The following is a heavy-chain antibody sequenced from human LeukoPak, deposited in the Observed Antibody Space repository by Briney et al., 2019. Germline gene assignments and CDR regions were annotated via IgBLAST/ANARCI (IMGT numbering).Heavy chain of an antibody. CDR1: GGSIRSSYYY. CDR2: IYDSGST. J-gene: IGHJ4*02. D-gene: IGHD2-2*02. Sequence: PSETLSLTCTVSGGSIRSSYYYWGWIRQPPGKGLEWIGSIYDSGSTNYNSSLKSRVTISVDTSKNQFSLKLSSVTAADTAVYYCARGSDIVVVPAAIPYFDYWGQGTLVTVSS. CDR3: ARGSDIVVVPAAIPYFDY. V-gene: IGHV4-39*07.